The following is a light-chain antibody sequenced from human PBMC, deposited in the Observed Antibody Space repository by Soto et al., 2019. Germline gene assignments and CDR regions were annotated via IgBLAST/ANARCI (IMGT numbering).Light chain of an antibody. CDR3: YCAADNNPSV. CDR2: KDT. Sequence: SYEPTQPSSVSVSPGQTARITCSGDVLAKRYTRWFQQKPGQAPVLVIYKDTERPSGIPERFSGSSAGTTVTLTISGAQVEDEADYYCYCAADNNPSVFGTGTKLTVL. J-gene: IGLJ1*01. V-gene: IGLV3-27*01. CDR1: VLAKRY.